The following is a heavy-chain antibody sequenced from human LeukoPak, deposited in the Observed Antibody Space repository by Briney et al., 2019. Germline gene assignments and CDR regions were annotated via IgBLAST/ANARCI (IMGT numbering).Heavy chain of an antibody. J-gene: IGHJ4*02. CDR3: AHIAVAGARYFDY. V-gene: IGHV4-38-2*02. CDR1: GYSISSGYY. Sequence: SETLSLTCTVSGYSISSGYYWGWIRQPPGKGLEWIGSIYHSGSTYYNPSLKSRVTISVDTSKNQFSLKLSSVTAADTAVYYCAHIAVAGARYFDYWGQGTLVTVSS. CDR2: IYHSGST. D-gene: IGHD6-19*01.